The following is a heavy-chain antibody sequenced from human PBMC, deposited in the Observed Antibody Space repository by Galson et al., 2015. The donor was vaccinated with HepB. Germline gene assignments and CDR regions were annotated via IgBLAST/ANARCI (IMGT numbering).Heavy chain of an antibody. J-gene: IGHJ4*02. Sequence: SLRLSCAAPGFTFSNSAMHWVRQAPGKGLEWVAIISYDGSNKSHADSVKGRFTVSRDNSKNTLYLQMNGLRAEDTAVYYCARLSEYYLDYWGQGTLVTVSS. D-gene: IGHD6-6*01. CDR3: ARLSEYYLDY. CDR1: GFTFSNSA. CDR2: ISYDGSNK. V-gene: IGHV3-30-3*01.